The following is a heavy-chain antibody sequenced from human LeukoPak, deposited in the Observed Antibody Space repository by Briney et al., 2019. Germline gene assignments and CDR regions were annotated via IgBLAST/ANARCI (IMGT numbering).Heavy chain of an antibody. CDR1: GFTFSSYG. D-gene: IGHD2-15*01. V-gene: IGHV3-30*02. J-gene: IGHJ6*04. CDR2: IRDDGSNK. Sequence: GGSLRLSCAASGFTFSSYGMHWVRQAPGKWLEWVAFIRDDGSNKYYADSVKGRFTISRDNSKNTLYLQMNSLRAEDTAVYYCAKDQCSGGSCALGLDVWGKGTTVTVSS. CDR3: AKDQCSGGSCALGLDV.